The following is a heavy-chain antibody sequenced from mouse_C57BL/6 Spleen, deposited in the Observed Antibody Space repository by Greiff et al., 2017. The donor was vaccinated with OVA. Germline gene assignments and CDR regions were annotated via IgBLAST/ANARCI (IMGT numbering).Heavy chain of an antibody. D-gene: IGHD1-2*01. CDR1: GFTFSSYA. CDR2: ISDGGSYT. V-gene: IGHV5-4*01. CDR3: ARDPLITTGWYFDV. Sequence: EVHLVESGGGLVKPGGSLKLSCAASGFTFSSYAMSWVRQTPEKRLEWVATISDGGSYTYYPDNVKGRFTISRDNAKNNLYLQMSHLKSEDTAMYYCARDPLITTGWYFDVWGTGTTGTGSS. J-gene: IGHJ1*03.